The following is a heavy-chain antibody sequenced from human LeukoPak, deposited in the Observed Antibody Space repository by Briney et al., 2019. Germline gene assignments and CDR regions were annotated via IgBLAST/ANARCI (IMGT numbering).Heavy chain of an antibody. J-gene: IGHJ4*02. V-gene: IGHV3-30*18. CDR1: GFTFSSYG. Sequence: PGGSLRLSCAASGFTFSSYGMHWVRQAPGKGLEWVAVISYDGSNKYYADSVKGRFTISRDNSKNTLYLRMNSLRAEDTAVYYCAKDALSRYYDSSGYPTFVDYWGQGTLVTVSS. CDR3: AKDALSRYYDSSGYPTFVDY. CDR2: ISYDGSNK. D-gene: IGHD3-22*01.